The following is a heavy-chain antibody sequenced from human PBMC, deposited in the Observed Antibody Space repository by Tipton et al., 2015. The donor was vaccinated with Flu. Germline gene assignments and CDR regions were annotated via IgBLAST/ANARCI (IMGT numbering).Heavy chain of an antibody. CDR2: INRDGSTT. J-gene: IGHJ4*02. D-gene: IGHD5-18*01. V-gene: IGHV3-74*01. CDR3: ARGYTYGSSDF. Sequence: SLRLSCAASGFTFSSYWMHWVRQAPGKGLVWVSRINRDGSTTTYADSVEGRFTISRDNAKNTLYLQLNSLRVDDTALYYCARGYTYGSSDFWGQGTLVTVSS. CDR1: GFTFSSYW.